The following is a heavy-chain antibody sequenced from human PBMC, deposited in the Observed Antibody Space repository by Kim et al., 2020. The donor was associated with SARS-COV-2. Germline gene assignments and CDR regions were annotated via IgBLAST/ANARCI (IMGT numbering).Heavy chain of an antibody. Sequence: SQTLSLTCAISGDSVSSNSAAWNWIRQSPSRGLEWLGRTYYRSKWYNDYAGSVKSRITINPDTSKNQFTLQLNSVTPEDTAVYYCARDRLIVAPLMGDYYYGMDVWGQGTTVTVSS. J-gene: IGHJ6*02. CDR2: TYYRSKWYN. CDR1: GDSVSSNSAA. D-gene: IGHD5-12*01. CDR3: ARDRLIVAPLMGDYYYGMDV. V-gene: IGHV6-1*01.